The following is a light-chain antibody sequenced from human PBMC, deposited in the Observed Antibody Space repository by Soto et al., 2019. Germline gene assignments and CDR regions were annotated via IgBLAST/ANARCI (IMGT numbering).Light chain of an antibody. CDR1: QSIGTW. Sequence: DIQVTQSPATLSAFVGDRVTISCRARQSIGTWLAWYQQKPGKAPKLLIYDASTLESGVPSRFSGSGSGTEFTLTISSLQPEDVATYYYQEYHSYPVSFGQGTRLDI. CDR2: DAS. CDR3: QEYHSYPVS. J-gene: IGKJ5*01. V-gene: IGKV1-5*01.